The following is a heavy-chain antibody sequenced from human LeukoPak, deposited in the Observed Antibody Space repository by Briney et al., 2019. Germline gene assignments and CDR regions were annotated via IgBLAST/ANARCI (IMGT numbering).Heavy chain of an antibody. CDR3: ASSWARIAVAGSEKIDY. J-gene: IGHJ4*02. D-gene: IGHD6-19*01. Sequence: PSETLSLTCTVSGGSISSYYWSWIRQPPGKGLEWIGYIYYSGSTNYNPSLKSRVTISVDTSKNQFSLKLSSVTAADTAVYYCASSWARIAVAGSEKIDYWGQGTLVTVSS. CDR2: IYYSGST. CDR1: GGSISSYY. V-gene: IGHV4-59*01.